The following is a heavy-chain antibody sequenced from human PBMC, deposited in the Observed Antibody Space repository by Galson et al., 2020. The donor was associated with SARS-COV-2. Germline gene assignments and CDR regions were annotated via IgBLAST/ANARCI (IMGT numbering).Heavy chain of an antibody. Sequence: GESLKISCKASGYTFTSYYMHWVRQAPGQGLEWMGIINPSGGSTSYAQKFQGRVTMTRDTSTSTVYMELSSLRSEDTAVYYCARDQRPYDILTGSDYWGQGTLVTVSS. CDR3: ARDQRPYDILTGSDY. CDR2: INPSGGST. V-gene: IGHV1-46*01. CDR1: GYTFTSYY. J-gene: IGHJ4*02. D-gene: IGHD3-9*01.